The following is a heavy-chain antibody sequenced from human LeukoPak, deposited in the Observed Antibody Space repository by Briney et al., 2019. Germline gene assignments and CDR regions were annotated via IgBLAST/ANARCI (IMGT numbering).Heavy chain of an antibody. CDR3: ARDRYGDYKNFDY. Sequence: GGSLRLSCAASGFTFSTYAMSWVRQAPGKGLEWVSSISSSSYIYYADSVKGRFTISRDNAKNSLYLQMNSLRAEDTAVYYCARDRYGDYKNFDYWGQGTLVTVSS. CDR1: GFTFSTYA. CDR2: ISSSSYI. J-gene: IGHJ4*02. V-gene: IGHV3-21*01. D-gene: IGHD4-17*01.